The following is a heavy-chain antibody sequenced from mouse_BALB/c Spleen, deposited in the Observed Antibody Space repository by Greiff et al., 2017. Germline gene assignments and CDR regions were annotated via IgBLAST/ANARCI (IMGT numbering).Heavy chain of an antibody. Sequence: VQLQQSGAELVRPGSSVKISCKASGYAFSSYWMNWVKQRPGQGLEWIGQIYPGDGDTNYNGKFKGKATLTADKSSSTAYMQLSSLTSEDSAVYFCARLGTTAPYYFDYWGQGTTLTVSS. CDR1: GYAFSSYW. CDR3: ARLGTTAPYYFDY. V-gene: IGHV1-80*01. J-gene: IGHJ2*01. CDR2: IYPGDGDT. D-gene: IGHD1-2*01.